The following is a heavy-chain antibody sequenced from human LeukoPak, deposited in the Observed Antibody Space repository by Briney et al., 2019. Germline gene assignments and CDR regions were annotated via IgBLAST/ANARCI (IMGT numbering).Heavy chain of an antibody. J-gene: IGHJ4*02. CDR3: ARGRGIAVVGHFDY. CDR1: GGTFSSYA. V-gene: IGHV1-69*06. Sequence: WASVKVSCKASGGTFSSYAISWVRQAPGQGLEWMGGIIPIFGTANYAQKFQGGVTITADKSTSTAYMELSSLRSEDTAVYYCARGRGIAVVGHFDYWGQGTLVTVSS. CDR2: IIPIFGTA. D-gene: IGHD6-19*01.